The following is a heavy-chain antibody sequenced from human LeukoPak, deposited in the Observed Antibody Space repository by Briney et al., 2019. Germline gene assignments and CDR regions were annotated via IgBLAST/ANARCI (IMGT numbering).Heavy chain of an antibody. CDR3: AKAGLWRIAAAAPDY. Sequence: GGSLRLSCAASGFTFSSYTMSWVRQAPGKGLEWVSAISGSGGSTYYADSVKGRFTISRDNSKNTLYLQMNSLRAEDTAVYYCAKAGLWRIAAAAPDYWGQGTLVTVSS. V-gene: IGHV3-23*01. J-gene: IGHJ4*02. CDR2: ISGSGGST. D-gene: IGHD6-13*01. CDR1: GFTFSSYT.